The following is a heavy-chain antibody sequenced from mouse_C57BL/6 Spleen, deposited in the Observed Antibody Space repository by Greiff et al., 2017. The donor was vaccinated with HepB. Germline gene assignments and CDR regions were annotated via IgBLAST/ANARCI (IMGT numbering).Heavy chain of an antibody. CDR1: GFTFSSYA. CDR2: ISDGGSYT. J-gene: IGHJ4*01. CDR3: ARDGAGAMDY. Sequence: EVMLVESGGGLVKPGGSLKLSCAASGFTFSSYAMSWVRQTPEQRLEWVATISDGGSYTYYPDNVKGRFTISRDNAKNNLYLQMSHLKSEDTAMYYCARDGAGAMDYWGQGTSVTVSS. D-gene: IGHD6-1*01. V-gene: IGHV5-4*01.